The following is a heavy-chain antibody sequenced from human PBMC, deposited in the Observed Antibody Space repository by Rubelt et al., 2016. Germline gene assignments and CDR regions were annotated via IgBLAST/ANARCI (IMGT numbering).Heavy chain of an antibody. V-gene: IGHV3-23*04. J-gene: IGHJ4*02. CDR1: GFTFSSYA. CDR2: ISGSGGST. Sequence: EVQLVESGGGLVQPGGSLRLSCGASGFTFSSYAMSWVRQAPGKGLEWVSSISGSGGSTYYPDSVKGRFTISRDNSKNTLSLQMNRLRAEDTAIYYCAKSGCSGGSCYFYYFDSWGQGTLVTVSS. CDR3: AKSGCSGGSCYFYYFDS. D-gene: IGHD2-15*01.